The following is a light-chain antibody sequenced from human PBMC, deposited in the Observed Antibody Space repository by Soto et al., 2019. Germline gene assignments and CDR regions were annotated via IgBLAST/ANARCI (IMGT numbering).Light chain of an antibody. CDR2: VNSDGSH. J-gene: IGLJ1*01. V-gene: IGLV4-69*01. CDR1: SGHRSYA. Sequence: QLVLTQSPSASASLGASVKLTCTLSSGHRSYAIAWHQQQPEKGPRYLMKVNSDGSHSKGDGIPDRFSGSSSGAERYLTISSLQSEDEADYYCQTWGTGISVFGTGTKLTVL. CDR3: QTWGTGISV.